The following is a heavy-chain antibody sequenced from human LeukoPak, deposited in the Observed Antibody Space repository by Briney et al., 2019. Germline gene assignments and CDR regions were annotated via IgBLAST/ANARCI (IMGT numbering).Heavy chain of an antibody. Sequence: PGGSLRLSCAASGFTFSSYWMSWVRQAPGKGLEWVANIKQDGSEKYYVDSVKGRFTISRDNAKNSLYLQMNSLRAEDTAVYYCARVGAAAGTLKIYYYYYMDVWGKGTTVTVSS. V-gene: IGHV3-7*01. J-gene: IGHJ6*03. CDR2: IKQDGSEK. CDR1: GFTFSSYW. CDR3: ARVGAAAGTLKIYYYYYMDV. D-gene: IGHD6-13*01.